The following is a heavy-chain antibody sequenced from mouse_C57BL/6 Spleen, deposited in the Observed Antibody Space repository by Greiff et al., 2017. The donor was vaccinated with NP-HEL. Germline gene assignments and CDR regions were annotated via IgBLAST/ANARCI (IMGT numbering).Heavy chain of an antibody. J-gene: IGHJ1*03. D-gene: IGHD1-1*01. Sequence: VQLKQSGPELVKPGASVKIPCKASGYTFTDYNMDWVKQSHGKSLEWIGDINPNNGGTIYNQKFKGKATLTVDKSSSTAYMELRSLTSEDTAVYYCARDYYYGTGSFDVWGTGTTVTVSS. V-gene: IGHV1-18*01. CDR2: INPNNGGT. CDR3: ARDYYYGTGSFDV. CDR1: GYTFTDYN.